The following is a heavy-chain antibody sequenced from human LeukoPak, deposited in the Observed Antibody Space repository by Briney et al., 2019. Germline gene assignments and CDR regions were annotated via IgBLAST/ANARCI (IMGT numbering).Heavy chain of an antibody. CDR3: ARGPRITIFGVVITYPDY. CDR2: IYYSGST. Sequence: SETLSLTCTVSGGSISSYYWSWVRQPPGKRVEWGGYIYYSGSTNYNPSLKSRVTISVDRSKNQFSLKLSSVTAADTAVYYCARGPRITIFGVVITYPDYWGQGTLVTVSS. D-gene: IGHD3-3*01. CDR1: GGSISSYY. V-gene: IGHV4-59*12. J-gene: IGHJ4*02.